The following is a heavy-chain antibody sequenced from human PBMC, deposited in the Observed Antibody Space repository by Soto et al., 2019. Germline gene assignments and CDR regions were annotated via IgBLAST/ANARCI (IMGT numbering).Heavy chain of an antibody. CDR1: GVTFSTYA. Sequence: EVQLLESGGELVQPGGSLRLSCIASGVTFSTYAMSWVRQAPGKGLEWVSAISGSGGTTYYADSVKGRFTISRDNSKNTLYLQMNSLRAEDTAVYYCAKHRAGFGSGSDTYYYDVWGQGTLVTVSS. J-gene: IGHJ4*02. CDR3: AKHRAGFGSGSDTYYYDV. D-gene: IGHD3-10*01. V-gene: IGHV3-23*01. CDR2: ISGSGGTT.